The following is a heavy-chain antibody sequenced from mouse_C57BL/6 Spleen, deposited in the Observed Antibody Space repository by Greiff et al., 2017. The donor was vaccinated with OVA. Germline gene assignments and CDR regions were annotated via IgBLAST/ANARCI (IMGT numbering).Heavy chain of an antibody. CDR1: GFTFSDYY. J-gene: IGHJ1*03. CDR2: INYDGSST. CDR3: ARDHYDGYYGYFDV. D-gene: IGHD2-3*01. Sequence: EVKVVESEGGLVQPGSSMKLSCTASGFTFSDYYMAWVRQVPEKGLEWVANINYDGSSTYYLASLKSRFIISRDNAKNILYLQMSSLKSEDTATYYCARDHYDGYYGYFDVWGTGTTVTVSS. V-gene: IGHV5-16*01.